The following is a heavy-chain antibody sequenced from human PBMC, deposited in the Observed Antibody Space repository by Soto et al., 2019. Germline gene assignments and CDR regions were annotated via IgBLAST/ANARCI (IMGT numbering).Heavy chain of an antibody. J-gene: IGHJ6*02. CDR3: ATGPLSAMDV. CDR1: GYTLTELS. V-gene: IGHV1-24*01. CDR2: FDPEDGET. Sequence: ASVKVSFKVSGYTLTELSMHWVRQAPGKGLEWMGGFDPEDGETIYAQKFQGRVTMTEDTSADTAYMELSSLRSEDTAVYYCATGPLSAMDVWGQGTTVTVSS. D-gene: IGHD3-16*02.